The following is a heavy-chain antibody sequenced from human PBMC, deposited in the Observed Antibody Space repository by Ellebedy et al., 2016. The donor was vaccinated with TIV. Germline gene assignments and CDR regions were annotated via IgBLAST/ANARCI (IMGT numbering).Heavy chain of an antibody. CDR3: ASLPPLY. V-gene: IGHV3-21*01. CDR2: ITSNSTYT. J-gene: IGHJ4*02. Sequence: PGGSLRLSCVASGFTFSSYTMTWVRQAPGKGLEWVSSITSNSTYTYYTDSVKGRFTISRDNANHSLYLQLNSLRADDTAVYYCASLPPLYWGQGTLVTVSS. CDR1: GFTFSSYT.